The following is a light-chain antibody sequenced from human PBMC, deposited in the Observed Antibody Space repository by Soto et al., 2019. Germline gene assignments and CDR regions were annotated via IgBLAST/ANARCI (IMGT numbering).Light chain of an antibody. CDR3: AAWDGSLSGRV. Sequence: QSVLTQPPSASGTPGQRVTISCSGSSSNIGNKDVTWYQQLPGTAPKVLIYRNNQRPSGVPDRFSGSRSGTSASLAISGLRSEDEADYYCAAWDGSLSGRVFGGGTQLTVL. J-gene: IGLJ3*02. CDR2: RNN. CDR1: SSNIGNKD. V-gene: IGLV1-47*01.